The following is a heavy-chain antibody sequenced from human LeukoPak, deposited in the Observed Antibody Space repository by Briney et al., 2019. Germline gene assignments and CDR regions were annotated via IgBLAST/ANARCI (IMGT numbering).Heavy chain of an antibody. Sequence: ASVKVSCKASGYTFTSYGISWVRQAPGQGLEWMGWISVYNGNTNYAQTLQGRVTMTTDTSTSTAYMELRSLRSDDTAVYYCAREPSPSGSPTDVYYYYGMDVWGQGTTVTVSS. D-gene: IGHD1-26*01. V-gene: IGHV1-18*01. J-gene: IGHJ6*02. CDR1: GYTFTSYG. CDR3: AREPSPSGSPTDVYYYYGMDV. CDR2: ISVYNGNT.